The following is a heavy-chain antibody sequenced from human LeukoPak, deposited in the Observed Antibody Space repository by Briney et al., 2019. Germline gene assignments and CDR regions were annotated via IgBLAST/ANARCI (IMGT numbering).Heavy chain of an antibody. J-gene: IGHJ4*02. CDR2: IYYSGST. Sequence: SETLSLTCTVSGGSISSYYWSWIRQPPGKGLEWIGYIYYSGSTNYDPSLKSRVTMSVDTSKNQFSLKLSSVTAADTAVYYCASLGYCSSTSCYTFDYWGQGTLVTVSS. V-gene: IGHV4-59*12. CDR3: ASLGYCSSTSCYTFDY. D-gene: IGHD2-2*02. CDR1: GGSISSYY.